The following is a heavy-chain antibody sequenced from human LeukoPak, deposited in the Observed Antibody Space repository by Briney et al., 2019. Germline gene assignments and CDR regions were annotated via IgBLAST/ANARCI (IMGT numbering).Heavy chain of an antibody. CDR2: INPSGGST. CDR1: GYTFTSYA. J-gene: IGHJ5*02. D-gene: IGHD6-13*01. V-gene: IGHV1-46*01. CDR3: AAASVKGNWFDP. Sequence: GASVKVSCKASGYTFTSYAMNWVRQAPGQGLEWVGIINPSGGSTSYPEKFQGRVTIIRDMSTSTVYMEVSSLRSEDTAVYYCAAASVKGNWFDPWGQGTLVTVSS.